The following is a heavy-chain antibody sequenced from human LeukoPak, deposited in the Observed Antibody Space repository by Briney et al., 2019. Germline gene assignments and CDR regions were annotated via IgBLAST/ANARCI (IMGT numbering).Heavy chain of an antibody. J-gene: IGHJ2*01. V-gene: IGHV3-23*01. Sequence: GGSLRLSCAAPGFTFSSYTMSWVRQAPGKGLEWVLGISGSGDIFYADSVKGRFTISRDNSKNTLYLQMNSLRAEDTAVYYCARAPYTGSYWYFDHWGRGTLVSVSS. CDR2: ISGSGDI. D-gene: IGHD1-26*01. CDR1: GFTFSSYT. CDR3: ARAPYTGSYWYFDH.